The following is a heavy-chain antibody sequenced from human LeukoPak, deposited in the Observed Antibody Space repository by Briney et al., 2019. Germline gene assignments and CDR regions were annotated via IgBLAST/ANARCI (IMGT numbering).Heavy chain of an antibody. D-gene: IGHD6-13*01. CDR2: IYSGGST. J-gene: IGHJ4*02. CDR3: ARTAAGTYFDY. Sequence: GGSLRLSCAVSGFTVSSNYMSWVRQAPGKGLEWVSVIYSGGSTYYADSVKGRFTISRDNSKNTLYLQMNSLRAEDTAVYYCARTAAGTYFDYWGQGTLVTVSS. CDR1: GFTVSSNY. V-gene: IGHV3-53*01.